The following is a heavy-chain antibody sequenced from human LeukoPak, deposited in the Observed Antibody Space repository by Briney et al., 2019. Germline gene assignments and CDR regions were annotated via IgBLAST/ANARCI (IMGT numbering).Heavy chain of an antibody. D-gene: IGHD1-26*01. Sequence: PSETLSLTCSVSGGSITNSYWSWIRQPPGKGLGWIGYIYYTGSTTYSPSYKSRVTISVDTSRNQISLKLTSVTAADTAVYYCARHVAVGETAWGQGILVTVFS. CDR2: IYYTGST. CDR3: ARHVAVGETA. J-gene: IGHJ5*02. CDR1: GGSITNSY. V-gene: IGHV4-59*08.